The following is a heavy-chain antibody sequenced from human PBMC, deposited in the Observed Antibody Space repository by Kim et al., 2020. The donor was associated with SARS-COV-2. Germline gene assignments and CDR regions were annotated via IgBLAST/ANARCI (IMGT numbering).Heavy chain of an antibody. CDR1: GGSFSGYY. Sequence: SETLSLTCAVYGGSFSGYYWSWIRQPPGKGLEWIGEINHSGSTNYNPSLKSRVTISVDTSKNQFSLKLSSVTAADTAVYYCARGASWLRLSYFDYWGQGTLVTVSS. V-gene: IGHV4-34*01. CDR2: INHSGST. D-gene: IGHD5-12*01. CDR3: ARGASWLRLSYFDY. J-gene: IGHJ4*02.